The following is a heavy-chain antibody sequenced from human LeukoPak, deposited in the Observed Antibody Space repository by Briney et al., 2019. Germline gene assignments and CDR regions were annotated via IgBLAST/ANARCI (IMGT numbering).Heavy chain of an antibody. D-gene: IGHD2-15*01. Sequence: PGRSLRLSCAASGFTFNNYGFHWVRQAPGKGLEWVALISYDGSNKYYADSVKGRFTISRDNSKNTLYLQMNSLRAEDTAVYYCAEDVSLVVVVAATLFDYWGQGTLVTVSS. J-gene: IGHJ4*02. CDR2: ISYDGSNK. CDR3: AEDVSLVVVVAATLFDY. CDR1: GFTFNNYG. V-gene: IGHV3-30*18.